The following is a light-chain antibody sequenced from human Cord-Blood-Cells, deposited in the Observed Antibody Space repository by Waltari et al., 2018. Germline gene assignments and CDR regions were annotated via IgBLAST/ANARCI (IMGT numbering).Light chain of an antibody. Sequence: SCTGNSSDVGSYNLVSWYQQHPGKAPKLMIYEGSKRPSGVSNRFSGSKSGNTASLTISGLQAEDEADYYCCSYAGSSTYVFGTGTKVTVL. V-gene: IGLV2-23*01. CDR3: CSYAGSSTYV. CDR2: EGS. J-gene: IGLJ1*01. CDR1: SSDVGSYNL.